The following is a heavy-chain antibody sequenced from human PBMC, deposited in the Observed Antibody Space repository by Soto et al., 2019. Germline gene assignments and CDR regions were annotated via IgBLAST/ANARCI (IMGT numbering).Heavy chain of an antibody. CDR2: ISGGGDTT. J-gene: IGHJ4*02. CDR1: GFTFNNYA. Sequence: EVQLLESGGGLVQPGGSLRLSCAASGFTFNNYAMTWVRQAPGKGLEWVSAISGGGDTTSYADSVKGRFTVSGDGSKNTLYLQMSSLRADDTALYYCAKGRGGSGSLTPRVDFWGQGTLVTVSS. V-gene: IGHV3-23*01. CDR3: AKGRGGSGSLTPRVDF. D-gene: IGHD3-10*01.